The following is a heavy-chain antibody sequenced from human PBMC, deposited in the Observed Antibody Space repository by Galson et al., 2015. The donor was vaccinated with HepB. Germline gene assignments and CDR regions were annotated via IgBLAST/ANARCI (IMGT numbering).Heavy chain of an antibody. CDR3: AKYVRGVTMVRDAFDI. CDR2: ISGSGGST. J-gene: IGHJ3*02. V-gene: IGHV3-23*01. Sequence: SLRLSCAASGFTFSSYAMSWVRQAPGKGLEWVSAISGSGGSTYYADSVKGRFTISRDNSKNTLYLQMNSLRAEDTAVYYCAKYVRGVTMVRDAFDIWGQGTMVTVFS. CDR1: GFTFSSYA. D-gene: IGHD3-10*01.